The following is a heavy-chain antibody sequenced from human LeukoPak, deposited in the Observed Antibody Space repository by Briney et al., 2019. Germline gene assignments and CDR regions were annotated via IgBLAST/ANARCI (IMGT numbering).Heavy chain of an antibody. CDR3: ARDLNWAGY. D-gene: IGHD3-10*01. Sequence: GGSLRLSCAASGFTFSTYWMTWVRQAPGKGLEWVANINQEGSETYYVDSVKGRFTISRDNAKNSLYLQMNGLRVEDTAVYYCARDLNWAGYWGQGTLVTVSS. CDR2: INQEGSET. V-gene: IGHV3-7*01. CDR1: GFTFSTYW. J-gene: IGHJ4*02.